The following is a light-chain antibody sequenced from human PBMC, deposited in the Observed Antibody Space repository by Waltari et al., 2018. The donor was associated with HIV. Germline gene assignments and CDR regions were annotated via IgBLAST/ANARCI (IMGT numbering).Light chain of an antibody. V-gene: IGLV2-14*03. CDR1: SSDVGGYNY. J-gene: IGLJ3*02. CDR2: DVS. CDR3: NSYTSSSTWV. Sequence: QSALTQPASVSGSPGQSITISYTGTSSDVGGYNYVSWYQQHPGKAPKLMIYDVSNRPSGVSNRFSGSRSGNTASLTISGLQAEDEADYYCNSYTSSSTWVFGGGTKLTVL.